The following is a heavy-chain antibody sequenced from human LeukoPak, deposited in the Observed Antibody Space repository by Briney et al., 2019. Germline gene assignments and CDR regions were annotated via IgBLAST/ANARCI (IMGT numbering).Heavy chain of an antibody. Sequence: SLRLHWTARRSVLNGNYVDWGRRGTVKGQEWIARSRKKSQSYTTEYASSVKGRFTVSRDDSKNSLFPQMKRLKMEDTAIYYCVRVGPPGNDAFDIWGQGTRVTISP. D-gene: IGHD3-10*01. V-gene: IGHV3-72*01. CDR3: VRVGPPGNDAFDI. CDR2: SRKKSQSYTT. CDR1: RSVLNGNY. J-gene: IGHJ3*02.